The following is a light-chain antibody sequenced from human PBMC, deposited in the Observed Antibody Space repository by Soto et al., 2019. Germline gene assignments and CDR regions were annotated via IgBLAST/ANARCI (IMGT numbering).Light chain of an antibody. CDR1: QSVSSY. Sequence: EIVLTQSPATLSLSPGERATVSCRASQSVSSYLAWYQQKPGQAPRLLIYDASNRAPGIPARFSGSGSGTDFTLTISSLEPEYFAVYYCQQRSNWPITFGQGTRLEIK. CDR2: DAS. J-gene: IGKJ5*01. CDR3: QQRSNWPIT. V-gene: IGKV3-11*01.